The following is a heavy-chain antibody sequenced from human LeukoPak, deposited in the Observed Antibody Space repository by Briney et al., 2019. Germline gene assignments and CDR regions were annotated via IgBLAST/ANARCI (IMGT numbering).Heavy chain of an antibody. V-gene: IGHV3-21*01. CDR1: GFTFSSYS. J-gene: IGHJ3*02. Sequence: GGSLRLSCAASGFTFSSYSMNWVRQAPGKGLERVSSISSSSDYIYYADSLKGRFTISRDNAKNTLYLQMNSLRAEDTAVYYCVISTNGFDMWGQGTMVTVSS. CDR2: ISSSSDYI. CDR3: VISTNGFDM.